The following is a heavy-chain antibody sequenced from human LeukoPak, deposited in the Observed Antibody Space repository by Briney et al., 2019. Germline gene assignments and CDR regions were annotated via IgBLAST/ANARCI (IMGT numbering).Heavy chain of an antibody. CDR3: TRGGELMNF. CDR1: GASVNSGNYY. V-gene: IGHV4-61*02. D-gene: IGHD1-26*01. CDR2: IYTSGSA. J-gene: IGHJ4*02. Sequence: SETLSLTCTVSGASVNSGNYYWTWIRQPAGKRLEWIGRIYTSGSANYNPSLKSRVTISIDASKNQFSLRLSSVTAADTAVYYCTRGGELMNFWGQGTLVTVSS.